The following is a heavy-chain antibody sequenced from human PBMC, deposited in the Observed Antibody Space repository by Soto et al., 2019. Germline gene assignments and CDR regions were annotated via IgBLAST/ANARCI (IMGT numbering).Heavy chain of an antibody. CDR2: INADGTST. D-gene: IGHD2-2*01. J-gene: IGHJ4*02. CDR3: VKVLARGVGVPRSYFDS. V-gene: IGHV3-74*01. CDR1: GFTFSNSW. Sequence: GVLRLSCAASGFTFSNSWMHWVRQVSGKGLEWVSRINADGTSTSYADSVKGRFTISRDNAKNTLYLHVNSLRAEDTAVYYCVKVLARGVGVPRSYFDSWGQGALVTVSS.